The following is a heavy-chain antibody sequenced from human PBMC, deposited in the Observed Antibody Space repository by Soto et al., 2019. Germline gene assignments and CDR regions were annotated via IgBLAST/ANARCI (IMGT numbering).Heavy chain of an antibody. J-gene: IGHJ4*02. Sequence: QVQLVQSGAEVKKPGSSVKVSCKASGGTFSSYAISWVRQAPGQGLEWMGGIIPLFGTANYAQKFQGRVTITADESTSTAYMELSSLRSEDTAVYYGAREGWRAMVSDARYSFDYWGQGTLVTVSS. CDR3: AREGWRAMVSDARYSFDY. CDR2: IIPLFGTA. V-gene: IGHV1-69*01. CDR1: GGTFSSYA. D-gene: IGHD5-18*01.